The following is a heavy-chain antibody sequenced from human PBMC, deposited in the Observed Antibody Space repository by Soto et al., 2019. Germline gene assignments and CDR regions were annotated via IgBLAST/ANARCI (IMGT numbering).Heavy chain of an antibody. J-gene: IGHJ3*02. D-gene: IGHD3-22*01. CDR2: INPNSGGT. Sequence: ASVKVSCKASGYTFTGYYMHWVRQAPGQGLEWMGWINPNSGGTNYAQKFQGWVTMTRDTSISTAYMELSRLRSDDTAVYYCARDRFYYDSSGPFDIWGRGTMVTVSS. V-gene: IGHV1-2*04. CDR1: GYTFTGYY. CDR3: ARDRFYYDSSGPFDI.